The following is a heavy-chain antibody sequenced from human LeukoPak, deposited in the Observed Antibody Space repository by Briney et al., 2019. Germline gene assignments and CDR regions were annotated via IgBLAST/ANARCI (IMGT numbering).Heavy chain of an antibody. CDR3: ARTIVGATTIQDDWFDP. CDR1: GGSISSSSYY. J-gene: IGHJ5*02. Sequence: SETLSLTCTVSGGSISSSSYYWGWIRQPPGKGLEWIGSIYYSGSTYYNPSLKSRVTISVDTSKNQFSLKLSSVTAADTAVYYCARTIVGATTIQDDWFDPWGQGTLVTVSS. D-gene: IGHD1-26*01. V-gene: IGHV4-39*01. CDR2: IYYSGST.